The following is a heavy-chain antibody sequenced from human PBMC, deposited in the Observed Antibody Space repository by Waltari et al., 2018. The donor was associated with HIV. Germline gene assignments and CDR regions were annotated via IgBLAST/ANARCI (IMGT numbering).Heavy chain of an antibody. CDR2: IYHSGTT. J-gene: IGHJ4*02. V-gene: IGHV4-4*02. D-gene: IGHD3-10*01. Sequence: QVQLQESGPGLVKPSGTLSLTCAVSGGSISNSKWCRWVRQPPGKGLEWIGEIYHSGTTTYNPSLKSRVTISVDKSKNQFSLKLTSVTAADMAVYYCARDSALYGSGSYFYWGQGTLVTVSS. CDR1: GGSISNSKW. CDR3: ARDSALYGSGSYFY.